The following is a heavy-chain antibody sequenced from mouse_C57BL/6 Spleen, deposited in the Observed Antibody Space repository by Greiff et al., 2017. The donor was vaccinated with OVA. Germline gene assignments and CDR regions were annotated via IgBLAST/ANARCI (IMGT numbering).Heavy chain of an antibody. D-gene: IGHD2-1*01. Sequence: EVKLMESEGGLVQPGSSMKLSCTASGFTFSDYYMAWVRQVPEKGLEWVANINYDGSSTYYLDSLKSRFIISRDNAKNILYLQMSSLKSEDTATYYCARDLLMDYWGQGTSVTVSS. CDR1: GFTFSDYY. CDR2: INYDGSST. J-gene: IGHJ4*01. CDR3: ARDLLMDY. V-gene: IGHV5-16*01.